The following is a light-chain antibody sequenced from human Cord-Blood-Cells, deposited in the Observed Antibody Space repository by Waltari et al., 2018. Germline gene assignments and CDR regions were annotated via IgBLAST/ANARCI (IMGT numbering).Light chain of an antibody. CDR1: QSISSY. CDR3: QQSYSTPYT. V-gene: IGKV1-39*01. Sequence: DIQMTQSPASLSASVGDRVTITCRASQSISSYLDWYQQKPGKAHKLLIYAASSLQSGVPSRFSGSGSGTDFTLTISSLQTEDFATYYCQQSYSTPYTFGQGTKLEIK. CDR2: AAS. J-gene: IGKJ2*01.